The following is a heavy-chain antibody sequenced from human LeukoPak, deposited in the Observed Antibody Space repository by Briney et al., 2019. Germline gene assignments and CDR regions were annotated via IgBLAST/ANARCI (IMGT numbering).Heavy chain of an antibody. Sequence: GGSLRLSCAASGFTFSSYGMHWVRQAPGKGLEWVAVIWYDGSNKYYADSVKGRFTISRDNSKNTLYLQMNSLRAEDTAVYYCAKDSRSYWNDHHADYWGQGSLVTVSS. CDR3: AKDSRSYWNDHHADY. CDR1: GFTFSSYG. V-gene: IGHV3-33*06. J-gene: IGHJ4*02. CDR2: IWYDGSNK. D-gene: IGHD1-1*01.